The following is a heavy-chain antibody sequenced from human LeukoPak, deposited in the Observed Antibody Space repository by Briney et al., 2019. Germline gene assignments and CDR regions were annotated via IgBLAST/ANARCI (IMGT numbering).Heavy chain of an antibody. CDR1: GFTFSSYG. J-gene: IGHJ4*02. CDR3: AKNPTDFWGSGYYVY. D-gene: IGHD3-3*01. CDR2: IRYDGSNK. V-gene: IGHV3-30*02. Sequence: PGGSLRLSCAASGFTFSSYGMHWVRQAPGKGLEWVAFIRYDGSNKYYADSVKGRFTISRDNSKNTLYLQMNSLRAEDTAVYYCAKNPTDFWGSGYYVYWGQGTLVTVSS.